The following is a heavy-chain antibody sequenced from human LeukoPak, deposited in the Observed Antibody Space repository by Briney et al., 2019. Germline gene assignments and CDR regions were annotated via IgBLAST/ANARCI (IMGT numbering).Heavy chain of an antibody. CDR2: IRSSGSTI. Sequence: GGSLRLSCAASGFTLSDYYMSWIRQVPGKGLEWVSNIRSSGSTIYIADSVKGRFTISRDNAKNSLYLQMNSLRAEDTAVYYCARAYYYDSSGAFDYWGQGTLVTVSS. CDR1: GFTLSDYY. D-gene: IGHD3-22*01. CDR3: ARAYYYDSSGAFDY. V-gene: IGHV3-11*04. J-gene: IGHJ4*02.